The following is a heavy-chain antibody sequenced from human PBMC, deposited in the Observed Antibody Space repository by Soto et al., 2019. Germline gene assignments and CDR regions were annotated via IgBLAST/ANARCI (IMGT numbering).Heavy chain of an antibody. CDR3: ARSFTKSRRGGVAFDY. CDR2: IVPIDGST. Sequence: QVQLVQSGAEVKKPGSSVKVSCTTSGGTISSFGMNWVRQAPGQGLEWMGGIVPIDGSTKYAEKFQGRVTLTAVASTSTVYMDLSSLRSEDTAVYYCARSFTKSRRGGVAFDYWGQGPLLSVSP. CDR1: GGTISSFG. J-gene: IGHJ4*02. V-gene: IGHV1-69*01. D-gene: IGHD3-3*01.